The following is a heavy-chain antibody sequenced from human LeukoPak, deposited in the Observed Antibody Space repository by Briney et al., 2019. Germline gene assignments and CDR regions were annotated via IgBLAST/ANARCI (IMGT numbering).Heavy chain of an antibody. CDR2: IYPGDSDT. J-gene: IGHJ3*02. Sequence: GESLKISCQGSGYSFTSYWIAWVRQMPGKGLELMGIIYPGDSDTRYSPSFQGQVTISADKSISTAYLQWSSLKASDTAIYYCARPLEMATIMALDIWGQGTMVTVPS. CDR1: GYSFTSYW. D-gene: IGHD5-24*01. V-gene: IGHV5-51*01. CDR3: ARPLEMATIMALDI.